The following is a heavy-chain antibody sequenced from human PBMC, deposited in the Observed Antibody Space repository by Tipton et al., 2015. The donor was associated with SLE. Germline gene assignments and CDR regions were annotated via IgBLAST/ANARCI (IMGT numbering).Heavy chain of an antibody. V-gene: IGHV3-30*04. CDR1: GFTFSSYA. J-gene: IGHJ1*01. D-gene: IGHD3-3*01. CDR3: ARGRITIFGAQDFQH. Sequence: SLRLSCAPSGFTFSSYAMYWVRQAPGKGLEWVAVISYDGDDKYYADSVKGRFTISRDNSKNTLFLQMNSLRAEDTAVYYCARGRITIFGAQDFQHWGLGTLVTVSS. CDR2: ISYDGDDK.